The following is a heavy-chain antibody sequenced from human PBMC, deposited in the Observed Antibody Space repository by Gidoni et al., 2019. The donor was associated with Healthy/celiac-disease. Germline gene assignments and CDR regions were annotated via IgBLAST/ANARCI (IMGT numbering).Heavy chain of an antibody. V-gene: IGHV3-64D*06. Sequence: EVQLVESGGGLVQPGGSLRLSCSASGFTFSSYAMHWVRQAPGKGLEYVSAISSNGGSTYYADSVKGRFTISRDNSKNTLYLQMSSLRAEDTAVYYCVKDSYDSSGFFDYWGQGTLVTVSS. J-gene: IGHJ4*02. D-gene: IGHD3-22*01. CDR1: GFTFSSYA. CDR3: VKDSYDSSGFFDY. CDR2: ISSNGGST.